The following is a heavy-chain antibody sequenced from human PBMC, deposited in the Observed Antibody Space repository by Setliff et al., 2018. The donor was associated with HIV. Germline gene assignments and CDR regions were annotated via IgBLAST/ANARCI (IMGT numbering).Heavy chain of an antibody. CDR2: IYTSGST. D-gene: IGHD3-16*02. CDR1: GGSISSGSYY. V-gene: IGHV4-61*09. CDR3: ARVRPSYDYVWGSYLDY. J-gene: IGHJ4*02. Sequence: SETLSLTCTVSGGSISSGSYYWSWIRQPAGKGLEWIGHIYTSGSTNYNPSLKSRVTISVDTSKNQFSLKLSSVTAADTAVYYCARVRPSYDYVWGSYLDYWGQGTLVTVSS.